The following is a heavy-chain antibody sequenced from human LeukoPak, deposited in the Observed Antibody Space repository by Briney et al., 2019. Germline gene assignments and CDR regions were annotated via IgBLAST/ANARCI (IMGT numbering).Heavy chain of an antibody. CDR3: ARERAWIQLWQRGYYFDY. V-gene: IGHV3-7*01. D-gene: IGHD5-18*01. CDR2: IKQDGSEK. Sequence: GGSLRLSCAASGFTFSSYWMSWVRQAPGKGLEWVANIKQDGSEKYYVGSVKGRFTISRDNAKNSLYLQMNSLRAEDTAVYYCARERAWIQLWQRGYYFDYWGQGTLVTVSS. CDR1: GFTFSSYW. J-gene: IGHJ4*02.